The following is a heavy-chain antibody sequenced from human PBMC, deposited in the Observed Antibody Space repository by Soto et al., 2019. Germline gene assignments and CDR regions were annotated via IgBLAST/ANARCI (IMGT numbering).Heavy chain of an antibody. V-gene: IGHV1-69*01. CDR2: IIPVFDKA. D-gene: IGHD3-16*01. CDR3: ARLRRDWGDAFDL. CDR1: GGPFGNSA. J-gene: IGHJ3*01. Sequence: QVQLVQSGADVKKPGSSVKVSCKTSGGPFGNSAISWVRQAPAQGLEWMGEIIPVFDKANYAQNFQGRLTITADEPTGTVFMQLSSLRSEDTAVYFCARLRRDWGDAFDLWGLGTFVTVSS.